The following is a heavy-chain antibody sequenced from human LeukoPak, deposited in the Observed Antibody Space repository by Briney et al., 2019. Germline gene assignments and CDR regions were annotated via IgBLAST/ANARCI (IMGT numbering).Heavy chain of an antibody. CDR2: IHTSGST. D-gene: IGHD2-15*01. J-gene: IGHJ4*02. V-gene: IGHV4-4*08. CDR1: GDFSSFYY. CDR3: ARPGQSSWWVYFNY. Sequence: PSETLSLTCTVSGDFSSFYYWTWIRQIPGKGLEWVGNIHTSGSTDYNPYLKSRVTMSVDTSKNQFSLRLSSVTAADTAVYYCARPGQSSWWVYFNYWGQGTLVTVSS.